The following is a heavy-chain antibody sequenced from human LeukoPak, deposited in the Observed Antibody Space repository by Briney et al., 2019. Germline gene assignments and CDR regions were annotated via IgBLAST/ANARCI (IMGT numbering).Heavy chain of an antibody. CDR1: GGSFSGYY. J-gene: IGHJ4*02. D-gene: IGHD2-15*01. CDR2: INHSGST. Sequence: PSETLSLTCAVYGGSFSGYYWSWIRQPPGKGLEWIGEINHSGSTNYNPSLKGRVTISVDTSKNQFSLKLSSVTAADTAVYYCASRYCSGGSCYKWWGQGTLVTVSS. V-gene: IGHV4-34*01. CDR3: ASRYCSGGSCYKW.